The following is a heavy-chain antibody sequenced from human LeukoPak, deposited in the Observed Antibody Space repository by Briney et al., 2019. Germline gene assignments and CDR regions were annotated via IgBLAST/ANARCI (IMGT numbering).Heavy chain of an antibody. J-gene: IGHJ4*02. CDR3: ATGGSNWNYQYYFEY. D-gene: IGHD1-7*01. CDR1: GYTFTNYG. V-gene: IGHV1-18*01. Sequence: ASVKLSCTASGYTFTNYGINWVRQAPGQGLEWVGWISPYDGKTEFAQKFQGRVTMTTDTSTTTVHMELRSLRSDDTAVYYCATGGSNWNYQYYFEYWGQGTLVTVSS. CDR2: ISPYDGKT.